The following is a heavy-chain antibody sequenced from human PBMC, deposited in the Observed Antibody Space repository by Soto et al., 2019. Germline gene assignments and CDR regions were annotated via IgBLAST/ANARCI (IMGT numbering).Heavy chain of an antibody. CDR1: GFTFSSYA. J-gene: IGHJ6*02. V-gene: IGHV3-23*01. CDR3: AKGSSSSVYYYYYGMDV. CDR2: ISGSGGST. D-gene: IGHD6-6*01. Sequence: EVQLLESGGGLVQPGGSLRLSCAASGFTFSSYARSWVRQAPGKGLEWVSAISGSGGSTYYADSVKGRFTISRDNSKNTLYLQMNSLRAEDTAVYYCAKGSSSSVYYYYYGMDVWGQGTTVTVSS.